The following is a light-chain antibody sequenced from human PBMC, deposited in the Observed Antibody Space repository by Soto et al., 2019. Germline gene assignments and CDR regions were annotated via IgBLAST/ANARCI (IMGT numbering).Light chain of an antibody. CDR1: QGISSF. CDR3: QQYTTYPWT. Sequence: DILLTQSPSSLSVSLGDRVTITCRASQGISSFLAWYQQKPGKAPKLLIYAASTMPSGVPSRFSGSGSGTDFTLTISSLQPEDFATYYCQQYTTYPWTFGQGTKLEIK. CDR2: AAS. J-gene: IGKJ2*02. V-gene: IGKV1-9*01.